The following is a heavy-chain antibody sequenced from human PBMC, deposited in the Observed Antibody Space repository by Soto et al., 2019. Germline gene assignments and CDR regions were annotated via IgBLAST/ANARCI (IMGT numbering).Heavy chain of an antibody. D-gene: IGHD3-10*01. CDR1: GYTFTSYG. V-gene: IGHV1-18*01. CDR2: ISVHNGNT. Sequence: QVQLEQSGAEVKKPGASLKVSCKASGYTFTSYGISWVRQAPGQGLEWMGWISVHNGNTDYAQKLQGRVTMTADTSTSTAYMELRSLRSDDTAVYYCARDTMVTTNWFDPWGQGTLVTVSS. J-gene: IGHJ5*02. CDR3: ARDTMVTTNWFDP.